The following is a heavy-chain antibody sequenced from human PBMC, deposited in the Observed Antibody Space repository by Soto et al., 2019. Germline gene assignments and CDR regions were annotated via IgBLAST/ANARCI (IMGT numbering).Heavy chain of an antibody. V-gene: IGHV5-51*03. CDR1: GYSFTRYW. Sequence: EVQLVQSGAEVKKPGESLKISCEGSGYSFTRYWIGWVRQMPGKGLELLGIIYPGDSDTRYSPSFQGQVTISADKAIRTAYLQWSSLKASDTAMYYCATSSQLVGWFDPWGQGTLVTVSS. CDR2: IYPGDSDT. CDR3: ATSSQLVGWFDP. J-gene: IGHJ5*02. D-gene: IGHD6-13*01.